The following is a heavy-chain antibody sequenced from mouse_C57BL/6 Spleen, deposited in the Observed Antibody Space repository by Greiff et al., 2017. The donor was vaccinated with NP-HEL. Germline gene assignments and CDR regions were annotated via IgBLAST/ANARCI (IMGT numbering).Heavy chain of an antibody. V-gene: IGHV3-6*01. CDR2: ISYDGSN. D-gene: IGHD2-4*01. J-gene: IGHJ2*01. CDR3: AREALYYDYDPYYFDY. Sequence: EVKLQESGPGLVKPSQSLSLTCSVTGYSITSGYYWNWIRQFPGNKLEWMGYISYDGSNNYNPSLKNRISITRDTSKNQFFLKLNSVTTEDTATYYCAREALYYDYDPYYFDYWGQGTTLTVSS. CDR1: GYSITSGYY.